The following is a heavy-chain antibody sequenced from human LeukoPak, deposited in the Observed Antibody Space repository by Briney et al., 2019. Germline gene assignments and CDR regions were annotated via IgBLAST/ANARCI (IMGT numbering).Heavy chain of an antibody. CDR2: ISAYNGNT. CDR1: GYTFTSYG. V-gene: IGHV1-18*01. Sequence: GASVKVSCKASGYTFTSYGISWVRQAPGQGLEWMGWISAYNGNTNCAQKLQGRVTMTTDTSTSTAYMELRSLRSDDTAVYYCARDHCSSTSCYFPWFDPWGQGTLVTVSS. CDR3: ARDHCSSTSCYFPWFDP. D-gene: IGHD2-2*01. J-gene: IGHJ5*02.